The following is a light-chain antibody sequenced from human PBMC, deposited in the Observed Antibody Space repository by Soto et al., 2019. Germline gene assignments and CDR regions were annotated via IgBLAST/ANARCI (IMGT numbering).Light chain of an antibody. V-gene: IGLV2-14*01. CDR1: SSDIGGYNY. Sequence: QSALTQPASVSGSPGQSITISCTGTSSDIGGYNYVSWYQQHPGKAHKLMIFDVSNRPPGVSNRFSGSKSGNTASLTISGLQPEDEADYYCSSYTSTNTLGVFGGGTKVTVL. J-gene: IGLJ2*01. CDR3: SSYTSTNTLGV. CDR2: DVS.